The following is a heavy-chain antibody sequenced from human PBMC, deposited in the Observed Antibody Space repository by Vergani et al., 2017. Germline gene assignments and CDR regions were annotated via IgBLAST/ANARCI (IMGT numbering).Heavy chain of an antibody. CDR3: ARGDSYGYLLGFDY. J-gene: IGHJ4*02. CDR1: GFTFSDYY. Sequence: QVQLVESGGGLVKPGGSLRLSCAASGFTFSDYYMSWLRQAPGKVLEWVSYISSSSSYTNYADSVKGRFTISRDNAKKSLYLQMNSLRAEDTAVYYCARGDSYGYLLGFDYWGQGTLVTVSS. V-gene: IGHV3-11*05. CDR2: ISSSSSYT. D-gene: IGHD5-18*01.